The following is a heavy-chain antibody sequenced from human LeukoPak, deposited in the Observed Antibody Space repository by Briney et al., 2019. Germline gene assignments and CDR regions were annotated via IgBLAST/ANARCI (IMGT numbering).Heavy chain of an antibody. D-gene: IGHD3-22*01. Sequence: SETLSLTCTVSGGSISSSSYYWGWIRQPPGKGLEWIASIYYSGSTYYNPSLKSRVTISVDTSKNQFSLKLSSVTAADTAVYYCARQAYYYDSSGYLYWGQGTLVTVSS. CDR3: ARQAYYYDSSGYLY. J-gene: IGHJ4*02. CDR2: IYYSGST. CDR1: GGSISSSSYY. V-gene: IGHV4-39*01.